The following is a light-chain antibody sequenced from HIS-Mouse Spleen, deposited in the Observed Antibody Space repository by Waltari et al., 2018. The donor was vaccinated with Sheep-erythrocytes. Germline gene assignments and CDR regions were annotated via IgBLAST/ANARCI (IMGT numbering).Light chain of an antibody. CDR1: SGINVGTYR. J-gene: IGLJ3*02. Sequence: ELTQPSSLSASPGASASLTCTLRSGINVGTYRIYWYQQKPGSPPQYLLRYKSDSDKQQGSGVPGRFSGSKDASANAGILLISGLQSEDEADYYCMIWHSSAWVFGGGTKLTVL. V-gene: IGLV5-45*03. CDR3: MIWHSSAWV. CDR2: YKSDSDK.